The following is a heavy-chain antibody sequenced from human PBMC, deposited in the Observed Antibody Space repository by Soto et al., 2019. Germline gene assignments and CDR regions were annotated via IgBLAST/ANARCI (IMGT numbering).Heavy chain of an antibody. CDR3: ARGQQAAIGESYSHGLDV. CDR1: GFIFSGSS. D-gene: IGHD3-10*01. CDR2: IRSRANNYAT. Sequence: SGGSLRLSCAASGFIFSGSSIHWVRQAPWKGLEWVGRIRSRANNYATSSGASVRGRFTFFRDDSKNMAYLQMNTLKTEDTAIYYYARGQQAAIGESYSHGLDVWGQVASLTVS. J-gene: IGHJ6*02. V-gene: IGHV3-73*01.